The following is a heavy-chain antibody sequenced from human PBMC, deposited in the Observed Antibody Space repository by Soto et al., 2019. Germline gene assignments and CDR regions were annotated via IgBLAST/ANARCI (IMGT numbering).Heavy chain of an antibody. J-gene: IGHJ6*03. CDR3: ARGLILWFGELSRRGGYYYYMDV. V-gene: IGHV4-34*02. Sequence: QVQLQQWGAGLLKPSETLSLTCAVYGGSFSGYQWSWIRQTPGKGLEWIGGINDSGDINYNPSLKSRVTILVDSPMKHISLRLSSVTAADTAVYYCARGLILWFGELSRRGGYYYYMDVWGKGTTVTVSS. D-gene: IGHD3-10*01. CDR1: GGSFSGYQ. CDR2: INDSGDI.